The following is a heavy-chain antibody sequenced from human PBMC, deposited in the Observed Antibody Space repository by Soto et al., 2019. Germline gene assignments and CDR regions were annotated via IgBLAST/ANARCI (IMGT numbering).Heavy chain of an antibody. Sequence: EVQLLESGGALVQPGGSLRLSCAASGVFFSNYHMSWVRQSPGKGLQWVAAISGGGASTYYADSVKGRFTISRDNSENTLWLQMNSLRAGDTAVYYCVKYGGAAARPTFYYGLDVWGQGTTVTVSS. CDR2: ISGGGAST. CDR1: GVFFSNYH. D-gene: IGHD6-6*01. CDR3: VKYGGAAARPTFYYGLDV. J-gene: IGHJ6*02. V-gene: IGHV3-23*01.